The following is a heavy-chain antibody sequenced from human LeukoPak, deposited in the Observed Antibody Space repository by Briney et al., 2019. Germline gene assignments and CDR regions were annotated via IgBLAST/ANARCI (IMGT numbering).Heavy chain of an antibody. CDR2: IYHSGSS. D-gene: IGHD3-10*01. Sequence: SETLSLTCTVSGGSISIIGYYWGWIRQPPGKRLEWIASIYHSGSSCYNPSLESRITISVDTSTNQFSLKLSSVTAADTAVYYCARLPRGSGPDYWGQGTLVTVSS. CDR3: ARLPRGSGPDY. CDR1: GGSISIIGYY. V-gene: IGHV4-39*01. J-gene: IGHJ4*02.